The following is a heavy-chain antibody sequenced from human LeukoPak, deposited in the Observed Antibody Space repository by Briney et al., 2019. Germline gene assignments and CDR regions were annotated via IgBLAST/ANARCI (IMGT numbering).Heavy chain of an antibody. CDR1: GFTFSSYG. CDR2: IRYDGSNK. D-gene: IGHD2-2*01. V-gene: IGHV3-30*02. Sequence: PGGSLRLSCAASGFTFSSYGMHWVRQAPGKGLEWVAFIRYDGSNKYYADSVKGRFTISRDNSKNTLYLQMNSLRAEDTAVYYCAKGGKTCSSTSCYGFFDYWGQGTLVTVSS. CDR3: AKGGKTCSSTSCYGFFDY. J-gene: IGHJ4*02.